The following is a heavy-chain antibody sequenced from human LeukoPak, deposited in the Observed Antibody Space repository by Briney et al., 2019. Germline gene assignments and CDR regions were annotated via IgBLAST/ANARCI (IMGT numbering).Heavy chain of an antibody. Sequence: SETLSLTCTVSNGAMSTYDWNWIRQSPEKGLEWIGYIHYSGRTNYNPSLKSRLSMSIDTSKNQFSLNLSSVTAADTAVYFCAKTPDFHLSFPQFDSWCQGTLVTVSS. D-gene: IGHD2/OR15-2a*01. J-gene: IGHJ4*02. V-gene: IGHV4-59*01. CDR3: AKTPDFHLSFPQFDS. CDR2: IHYSGRT. CDR1: NGAMSTYD.